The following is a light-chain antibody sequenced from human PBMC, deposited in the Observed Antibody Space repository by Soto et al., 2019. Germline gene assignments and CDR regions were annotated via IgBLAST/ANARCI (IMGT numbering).Light chain of an antibody. CDR2: GAS. V-gene: IGKV3-20*01. CDR3: QQYGSSPYT. CDR1: QSVSSSN. Sequence: VLTQSPGILSLSPGERATLSCRASQSVSSSNLAWYQKKPGQAPRVLIYGASSRATGIPDRFSGSGSGTDFTLTISRLEPEDFAVYYCQQYGSSPYTFGQGTNLEIK. J-gene: IGKJ2*01.